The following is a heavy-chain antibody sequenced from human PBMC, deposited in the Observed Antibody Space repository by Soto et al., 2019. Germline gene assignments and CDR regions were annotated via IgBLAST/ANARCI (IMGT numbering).Heavy chain of an antibody. J-gene: IGHJ4*02. D-gene: IGHD5-18*01. CDR2: ISTTSGYT. V-gene: IGHV3-11*05. Sequence: QVQLVESGGGLVKPGGSLRLSCEAAVFIFGDFYMTWIRQAPGKGLELITHISTTSGYTNYADSVRGRFTVSRNNANNSLVLEMNSLRVEDTAVYFCARDRDTYGHGFFDTWGQGVLVTVSS. CDR3: ARDRDTYGHGFFDT. CDR1: VFIFGDFY.